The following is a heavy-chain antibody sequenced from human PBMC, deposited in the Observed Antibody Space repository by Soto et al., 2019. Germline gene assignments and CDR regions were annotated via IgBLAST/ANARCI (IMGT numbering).Heavy chain of an antibody. CDR2: ISGSGGST. CDR3: KIHRGIEDYYYGMDV. Sequence: PGGSLRLSCAVSGLTFSSYAMSWVRQAPGKGLEWVSAISGSGGSTSYADSVKGRFTVSGDNSKNTLLLQMNSLRAEDTAVYYCKIHRGIEDYYYGMDVWGQGTTVTVSS. V-gene: IGHV3-23*01. J-gene: IGHJ6*02. CDR1: GLTFSSYA. D-gene: IGHD1-26*01.